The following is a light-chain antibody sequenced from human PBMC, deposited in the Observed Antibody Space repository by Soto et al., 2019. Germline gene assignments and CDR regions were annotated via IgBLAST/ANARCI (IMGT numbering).Light chain of an antibody. J-gene: IGLJ1*01. CDR1: SSDVGSYNL. Sequence: QSVLSQPASVSGSPGQSIPISCTGTSSDVGSYNLVSWYQQHPGKAPKLMIYEVSKRPSGVSNRYSGSKSGNTASLTISGLQAEDEADYYCCSYAGSSTFLYVFGTGTTVTVL. CDR3: CSYAGSSTFLYV. V-gene: IGLV2-23*02. CDR2: EVS.